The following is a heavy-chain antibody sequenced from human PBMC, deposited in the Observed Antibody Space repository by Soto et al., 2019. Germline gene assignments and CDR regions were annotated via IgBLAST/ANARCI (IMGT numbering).Heavy chain of an antibody. D-gene: IGHD1-26*01. Sequence: GGSLRLSCAASGFTFSSYSMNWVRQAPGKGLEWVSYTSSSSSTIYYADSVKGRFTISRDNAKNSLYLQMNSLRDEDTAVYYCARYPTIVGATKAEYFQHWGQGTRVNVSS. CDR1: GFTFSSYS. CDR3: ARYPTIVGATKAEYFQH. J-gene: IGHJ1*01. CDR2: TSSSSSTI. V-gene: IGHV3-48*02.